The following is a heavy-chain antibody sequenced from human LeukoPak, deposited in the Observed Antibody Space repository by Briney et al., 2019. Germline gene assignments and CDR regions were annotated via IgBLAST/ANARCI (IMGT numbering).Heavy chain of an antibody. D-gene: IGHD5-12*01. Sequence: GGSVRLSCTTSGFSFSRYAMHWVRQAPGKGLEWVAAIYSDGSNKNHVDSVKGRFTISRDNSESTLFLQMDSLRAEDTAVYYCAKSPYPTGFGYELGPDYWGQGTLVTVSS. J-gene: IGHJ4*02. V-gene: IGHV3-33*06. CDR2: IYSDGSNK. CDR1: GFSFSRYA. CDR3: AKSPYPTGFGYELGPDY.